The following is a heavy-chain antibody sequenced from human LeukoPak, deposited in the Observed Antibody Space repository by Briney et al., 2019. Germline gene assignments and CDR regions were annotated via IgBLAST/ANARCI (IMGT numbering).Heavy chain of an antibody. D-gene: IGHD3-22*01. V-gene: IGHV1-8*01. CDR3: ARGDFVVVITRVVYYFDY. CDR1: GYTFTSYD. J-gene: IGHJ4*02. CDR2: MNPNSGNT. Sequence: VASVKVSCRASGYTFTSYDINWVRQATGQGLEWMGWMNPNSGNTGYAQKFQGRVTMTRNTSISTAYMELSSLRSEDTAVYYCARGDFVVVITRVVYYFDYWGQGTLVTVSS.